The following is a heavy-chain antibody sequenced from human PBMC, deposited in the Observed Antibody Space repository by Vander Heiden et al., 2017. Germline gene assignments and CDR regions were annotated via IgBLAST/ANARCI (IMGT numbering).Heavy chain of an antibody. Sequence: EVQLVESGGGLVKPGGSLRLSCAASGFTFSNAWMSWVRQAPGKGLEWVGRIKSKTDGGTTDYAAPVKGRFTISRDDSKNTLYLQMNGLKTEDTAVYYCTTDLEVTTPPFDYWGQGTLVTVSS. CDR1: GFTFSNAW. J-gene: IGHJ4*02. CDR3: TTDLEVTTPPFDY. CDR2: IKSKTDGGTT. V-gene: IGHV3-15*01. D-gene: IGHD4-4*01.